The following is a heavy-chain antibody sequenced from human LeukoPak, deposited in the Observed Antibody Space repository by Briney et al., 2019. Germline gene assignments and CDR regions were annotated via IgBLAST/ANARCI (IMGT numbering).Heavy chain of an antibody. J-gene: IGHJ2*01. Sequence: SETLSLTCTVSGGSISSYYWSWIRQPPGKGLEWIGYIYYSGSTNYSPSLKSRLTISVDTSKNQFSLKPSSVTAADTAVYYCARTYGSSGLGYFDLWGRGTLVTVSS. CDR2: IYYSGST. CDR3: ARTYGSSGLGYFDL. CDR1: GGSISSYY. V-gene: IGHV4-59*01. D-gene: IGHD6-13*01.